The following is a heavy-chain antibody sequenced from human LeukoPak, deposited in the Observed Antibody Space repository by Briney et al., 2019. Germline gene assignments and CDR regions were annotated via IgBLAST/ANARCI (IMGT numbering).Heavy chain of an antibody. CDR3: ARDSGSYFDY. D-gene: IGHD1-26*01. J-gene: IGHJ4*02. CDR1: GGSFSGYY. CDR2: INHSGST. Sequence: PSETLSLTCAVYGGSFSGYYWSWIRQPPGKGLEWIGEINHSGSTNYNPSLKSRVTISVETSKNQFSLKLSSVTAADTAVYYCARDSGSYFDYWGQGTLVTVPS. V-gene: IGHV4-34*01.